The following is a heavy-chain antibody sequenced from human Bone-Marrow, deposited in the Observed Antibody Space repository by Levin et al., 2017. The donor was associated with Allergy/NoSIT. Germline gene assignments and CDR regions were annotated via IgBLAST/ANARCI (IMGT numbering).Heavy chain of an antibody. J-gene: IGHJ4*02. V-gene: IGHV3-23*01. CDR2: IRGSDDST. Sequence: GASVKVSCAVSGFNFHAYGMTWVRQAPGKGLEWVSTIRGSDDSTYYRDSVKGRFIVSRDSSEDTLYLDMRSLRAEDTALYYCATFDYSSYGYYFDYWGQGTPVTVSS. D-gene: IGHD4-11*01. CDR1: GFNFHAYG. CDR3: ATFDYSSYGYYFDY.